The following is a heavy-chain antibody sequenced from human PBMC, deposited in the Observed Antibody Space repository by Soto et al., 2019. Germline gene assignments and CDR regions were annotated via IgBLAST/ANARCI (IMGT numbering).Heavy chain of an antibody. CDR1: GGSFSGYY. CDR2: INHSGST. J-gene: IGHJ4*02. CDR3: ARGRGPLLFLPHYSCYFDY. V-gene: IGHV4-34*01. D-gene: IGHD3-10*01. Sequence: SETLSLTCAVYGGSFSGYYWSWIRQPPGKGLEWIGEINHSGSTNYNPSLKSRVPISVDTSKNQFSLKLSSVTAADTAVYYCARGRGPLLFLPHYSCYFDYWGQGTLVTVSS.